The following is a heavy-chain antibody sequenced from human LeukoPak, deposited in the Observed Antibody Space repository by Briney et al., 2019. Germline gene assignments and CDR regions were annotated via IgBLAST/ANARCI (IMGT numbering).Heavy chain of an antibody. Sequence: SETLSLTCGVSGYPINNAYYWVWIRRPPGKGLGWIGSLYHPDSTYYNPSLKSRVTMSVDTSRNQFSLRLSFVTAADTAVYYCARQYDSYFYYYLDLWGTGTTVTVSS. CDR1: GYPINNAYY. D-gene: IGHD2-2*01. CDR3: ARQYDSYFYYYLDL. V-gene: IGHV4-38-2*01. CDR2: LYHPDST. J-gene: IGHJ6*03.